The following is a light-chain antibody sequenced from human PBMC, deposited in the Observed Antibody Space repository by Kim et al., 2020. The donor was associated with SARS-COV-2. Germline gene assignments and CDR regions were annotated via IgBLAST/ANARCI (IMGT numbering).Light chain of an antibody. J-gene: IGLJ3*02. CDR2: QDS. CDR3: QAWDSSTWV. Sequence: SYELTQPPSVSVSPGQTASITCSGDKLGDKYACWYQQKPGQSPPLVIYQDSKRPSGIPERFSGSNSGNTATLTISGTQAMDEADYYCQAWDSSTWVFGGGTQLTVL. V-gene: IGLV3-1*01. CDR1: KLGDKY.